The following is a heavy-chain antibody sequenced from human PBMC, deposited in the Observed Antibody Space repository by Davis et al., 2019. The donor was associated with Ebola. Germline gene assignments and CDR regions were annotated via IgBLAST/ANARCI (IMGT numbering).Heavy chain of an antibody. Sequence: SVKVSCKTYGYSFTSYGISWVRQAPGQGLDWMGGIIPVFGIPKYAQKFQGRVTMTRDTSTSTVSMELSSLRSEDTAVYYCAGVGSRDYFDYWGQGTQVTVSS. V-gene: IGHV1-69*10. D-gene: IGHD2-2*03. CDR3: AGVGSRDYFDY. CDR1: GYSFTSYG. CDR2: IIPVFGIP. J-gene: IGHJ4*02.